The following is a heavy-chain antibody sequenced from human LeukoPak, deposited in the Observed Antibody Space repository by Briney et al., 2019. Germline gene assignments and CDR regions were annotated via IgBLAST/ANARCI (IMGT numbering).Heavy chain of an antibody. CDR1: GQSLTGYF. V-gene: IGHV1-2*06. CDR2: IDPNTGDT. CDR3: ARLGLHGSGTYYFFDY. J-gene: IGHJ4*02. Sequence: GASVKVSCKASGQSLTGYFIHWVRQAPGQGLEWVGRIDPNTGDTIYAQNFQGRVTVTSATSISTACMELSRLTSDDTAVYFCARLGLHGSGTYYFFDYWGQGTLVTVSS. D-gene: IGHD3-10*01.